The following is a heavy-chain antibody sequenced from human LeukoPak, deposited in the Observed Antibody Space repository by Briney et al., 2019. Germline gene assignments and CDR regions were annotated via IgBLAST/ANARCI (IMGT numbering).Heavy chain of an antibody. Sequence: SETLSLTCSVSGGSISGFYWSWIRQPPGKGLEWIAYIHDSGSSNYNPSLKSRVTISVDTSKNQLSLKVSSVTAADTAVYYCARQSGSVWDTWLHPWGQGTLVTVSS. CDR2: IHDSGSS. V-gene: IGHV4-59*08. D-gene: IGHD6-19*01. CDR3: ARQSGSVWDTWLHP. CDR1: GGSISGFY. J-gene: IGHJ5*02.